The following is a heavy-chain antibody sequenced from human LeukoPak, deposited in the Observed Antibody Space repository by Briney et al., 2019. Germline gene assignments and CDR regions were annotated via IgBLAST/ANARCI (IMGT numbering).Heavy chain of an antibody. CDR2: MSFDGNFE. Sequence: GGSLRLSCAASGFPFADYSLHWVRRAPGKGLEWVALMSFDGNFENFADSVKGRFTISRDTARNTLYLHMGSLGVEDSAAYYCARVGETGTVTMELDLWGQGALVTVSS. D-gene: IGHD5-24*01. J-gene: IGHJ1*01. CDR1: GFPFADYS. CDR3: ARVGETGTVTMELDL. V-gene: IGHV3-30*04.